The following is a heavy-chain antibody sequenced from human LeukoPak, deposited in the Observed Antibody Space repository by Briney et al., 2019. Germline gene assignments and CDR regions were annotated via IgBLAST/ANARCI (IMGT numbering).Heavy chain of an antibody. CDR3: ARLLGENLAAAGQGPYNWFDP. CDR2: IYPGDSDT. J-gene: IGHJ5*02. V-gene: IGHV5-51*01. CDR1: GYSFTSYW. Sequence: RGASLQISCQGSGYSFTSYWIGWVRQLPGKGLGGMGIIYPGDSDTKYSPSFQGQVTISADKSISTAYLQWSSLKASDTAMYYCARLLGENLAAAGQGPYNWFDPWGQGTLVTVSS. D-gene: IGHD6-13*01.